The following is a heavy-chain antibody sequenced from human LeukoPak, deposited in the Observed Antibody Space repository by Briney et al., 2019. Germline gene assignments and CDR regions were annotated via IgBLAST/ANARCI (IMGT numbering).Heavy chain of an antibody. D-gene: IGHD3-22*01. CDR1: GFTFSNAW. CDR3: TTDTSGYYDYGHGMDV. Sequence: GGSLRLSCAASGFTFSNAWMSWVRQAPGKGLEWVGRIKSKTDGGTTDYAAPVKGRFTISRDDSKNTLYLQMNSLKTEDTAVYYCTTDTSGYYDYGHGMDVWGQGTTVTVSS. CDR2: IKSKTDGGTT. V-gene: IGHV3-15*01. J-gene: IGHJ6*02.